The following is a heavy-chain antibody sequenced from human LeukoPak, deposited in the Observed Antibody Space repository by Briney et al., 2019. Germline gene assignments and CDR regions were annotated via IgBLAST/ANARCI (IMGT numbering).Heavy chain of an antibody. J-gene: IGHJ3*01. CDR3: AKDPNGDYVGAFDF. V-gene: IGHV3-23*01. CDR1: GFTFSSYS. D-gene: IGHD4-17*01. CDR2: IKSSSGAGT. Sequence: RAGGSLRLSCAASGFTFSSYSMNWVRQAPGKGLEWVSAIKSSSGAGTYYADSVKGRFTISRDNSKNTLYLQMSRLRGEDTAVYYCAKDPNGDYVGAFDFWGQGTMVTVSS.